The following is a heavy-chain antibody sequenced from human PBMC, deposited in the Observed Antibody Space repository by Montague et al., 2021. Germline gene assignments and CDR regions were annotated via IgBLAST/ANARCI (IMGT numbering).Heavy chain of an antibody. CDR2: FYSSGST. CDR3: TRPGGYCTNDTCYFWFAP. J-gene: IGHJ5*02. Sequence: SETLSLTCTVSGGSISRSSYYWGWIRQPPGKGLEWIGSFYSSGSTYYNPSLKSRVTISADTSKNQFSLKLSSVTAADTAVYYCTRPGGYCTNDTCYFWFAPWGQGILVTVPS. CDR1: GGSISRSSYY. V-gene: IGHV4-39*01. D-gene: IGHD2-8*01.